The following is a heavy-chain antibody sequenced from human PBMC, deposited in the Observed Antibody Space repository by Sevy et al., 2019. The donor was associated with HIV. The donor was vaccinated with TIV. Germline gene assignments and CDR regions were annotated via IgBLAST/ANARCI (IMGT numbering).Heavy chain of an antibody. CDR3: AKRPYCYYNSDGHLVSSTDEADY. Sequence: GGSLRLSCAASGFTFNIYAMSWVRQAPGKGLEWLSAISCGGDGTYYADSVKGRFTISVDNSRNTLYLQMNSLRAEDTAVYYCAKRPYCYYNSDGHLVSSTDEADYWGQGTLVTVSS. J-gene: IGHJ4*02. V-gene: IGHV3-23*01. CDR2: ISCGGDGT. D-gene: IGHD3-22*01. CDR1: GFTFNIYA.